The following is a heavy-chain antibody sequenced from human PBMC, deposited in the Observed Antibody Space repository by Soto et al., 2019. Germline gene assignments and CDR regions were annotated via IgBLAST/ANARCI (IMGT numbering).Heavy chain of an antibody. V-gene: IGHV3-64*02. CDR3: ARDLAEGGMDV. CDR2: ISNNGGST. CDR1: GFTFSKYA. D-gene: IGHD3-16*01. J-gene: IGHJ6*02. Sequence: PGGSLRLSCAASGFTFSKYAMHWVRQAPGKGLEYVSSISNNGGSTNYGDSVKGRFTISRDNSRNRLYLEMESLRVEDMATYHCARDLAEGGMDVWGQGTTVTVSS.